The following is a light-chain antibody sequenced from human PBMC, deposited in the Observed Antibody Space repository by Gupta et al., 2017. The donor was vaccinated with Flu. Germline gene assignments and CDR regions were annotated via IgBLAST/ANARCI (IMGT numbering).Light chain of an antibody. CDR2: MAS. CDR3: QQHYESPPT. V-gene: IGKV4-1*01. CDR1: QSLSYTANNKHF. Sequence: DIVMTQSPEPLTVSLGEGATIDCRSSQSLSYTANNKHFVAWYQQRPGQPPKLLISMASERASGVPNRFRGSGSGTHYTLTISSLQPEDVAVYYCQQHYESPPTFGRGTRVEI. J-gene: IGKJ3*01.